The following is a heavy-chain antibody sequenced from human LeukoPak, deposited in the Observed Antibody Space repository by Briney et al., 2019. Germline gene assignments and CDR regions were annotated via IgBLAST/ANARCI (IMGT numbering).Heavy chain of an antibody. J-gene: IGHJ6*03. CDR3: ARLGSSEYDSSGSPRFDYYYYYYMDV. V-gene: IGHV4-39*07. CDR2: IYYSGST. D-gene: IGHD3-22*01. Sequence: SETLSLTCTVSGGSISSSSYYWGWIRQPPGKGLEWIGSIYYSGSTYYNPSLKSRVTISVDTSKNQFSLKLSSVTAADTAVYYCARLGSSEYDSSGSPRFDYYYYYYMDVWGKGTTVTISS. CDR1: GGSISSSSYY.